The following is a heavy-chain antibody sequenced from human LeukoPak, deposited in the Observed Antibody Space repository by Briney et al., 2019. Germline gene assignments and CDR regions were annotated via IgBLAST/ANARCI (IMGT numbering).Heavy chain of an antibody. CDR3: AKEDVEELGFGAFDI. J-gene: IGHJ3*02. CDR2: ITSSGATT. Sequence: PGGSLRLSCAASGFTISTYAMTWVRQAPGKGLEWVSSITSSGATTYYADSVKGRFTISRDISKNTLYLQMNSLTAEDSAVYYCAKEDVEELGFGAFDIWGQGTMVTVSS. D-gene: IGHD3-10*02. V-gene: IGHV3-23*01. CDR1: GFTISTYA.